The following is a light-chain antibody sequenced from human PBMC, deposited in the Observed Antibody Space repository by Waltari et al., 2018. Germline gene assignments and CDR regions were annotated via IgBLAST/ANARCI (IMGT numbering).Light chain of an antibody. CDR3: QQRSNWPPIT. V-gene: IGKV3-11*01. CDR1: HNVYSN. Sequence: EIVLTLSPSTLSLSPGERATLPCRASHNVYSNLAGYQQNPRQAPRLLIYDAANRATGIPARCSGSGSGTDFTLTISSLEPEDFAVYYCQQRSNWPPITFGQGTRLEIK. J-gene: IGKJ5*01. CDR2: DAA.